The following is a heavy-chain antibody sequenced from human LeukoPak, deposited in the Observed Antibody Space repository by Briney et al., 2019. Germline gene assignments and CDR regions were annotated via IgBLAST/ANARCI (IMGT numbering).Heavy chain of an antibody. CDR1: GGSFSGYY. CDR2: INHSGST. Sequence: SETLSLTCAVYGGSFSGYYWSWIRQPPGKGLEWIGEINHSGSTNYNPSLKSRVTIPVDTSKNQFSLKLSSVTAADTAVYYCAREGGYCSGGSCYYFDYWGQGTLVTVSS. CDR3: AREGGYCSGGSCYYFDY. D-gene: IGHD2-15*01. J-gene: IGHJ4*02. V-gene: IGHV4-34*01.